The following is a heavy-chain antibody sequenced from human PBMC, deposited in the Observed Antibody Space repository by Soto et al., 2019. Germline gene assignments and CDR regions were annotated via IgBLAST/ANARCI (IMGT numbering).Heavy chain of an antibody. CDR1: GFSLSNARRG. J-gene: IGHJ4*02. D-gene: IGHD4-4*01. CDR2: IFSNDEK. CDR3: ARIYSNLKGYCFEY. Sequence: QVTLKESGPVLVKPTETLTLTCTVSGFSLSNARRGVNWIRQPPGKALEWLAQIFSNDEKPYSTTLKSRLTISKDTSKSQVVLTMTNMDPVDTAKYYCARIYSNLKGYCFEYWCQGGLVTVSS. V-gene: IGHV2-26*01.